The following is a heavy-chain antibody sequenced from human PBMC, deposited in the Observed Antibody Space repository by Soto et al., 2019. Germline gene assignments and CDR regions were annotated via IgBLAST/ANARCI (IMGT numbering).Heavy chain of an antibody. Sequence: PGGSLRLSCEASGFTFNYYSMGWVRQAPEKGLEWVSSISSSGTYIYYADSVKGRFAISRDNANNVMYLQMDTLRAEDTAVYYCVRAGHVFDVHYYGMDLWGQGTTVTVSS. D-gene: IGHD3-10*01. CDR3: VRAGHVFDVHYYGMDL. J-gene: IGHJ6*02. CDR1: GFTFNYYS. V-gene: IGHV3-21*01. CDR2: ISSSGTYI.